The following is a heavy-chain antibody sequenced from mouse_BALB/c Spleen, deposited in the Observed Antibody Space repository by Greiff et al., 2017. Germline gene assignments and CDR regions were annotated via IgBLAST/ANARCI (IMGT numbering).Heavy chain of an antibody. CDR2: INPYNDGT. J-gene: IGHJ2*01. D-gene: IGHD1-2*01. Sequence: HVKQSGPELVKPGASVKMSCKASGYTFTSYVMHWVKQKPGQGLEWIGYINPYNDGTKYNEKFKGKATLTSDKSSSTAYMELSSLTSEDSAVYYCAPSTATLYYFDDWGQGTTLTVSS. CDR3: APSTATLYYFDD. V-gene: IGHV1-14*01. CDR1: GYTFTSYV.